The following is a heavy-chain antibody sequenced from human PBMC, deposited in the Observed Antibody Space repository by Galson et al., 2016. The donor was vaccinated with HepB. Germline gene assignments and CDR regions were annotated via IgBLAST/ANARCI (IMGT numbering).Heavy chain of an antibody. D-gene: IGHD5-24*01. V-gene: IGHV1-3*01. Sequence: SVKVSCKASGYTFTNYAIHWVRQAPGQWLEWMGWINADNGNTKYSQKLQGRVTIIRDTSANIAYMELSSLISEDTAVYYCTRNAGGYKFGDWGQGTLVTVSS. J-gene: IGHJ4*02. CDR3: TRNAGGYKFGD. CDR1: GYTFTNYA. CDR2: INADNGNT.